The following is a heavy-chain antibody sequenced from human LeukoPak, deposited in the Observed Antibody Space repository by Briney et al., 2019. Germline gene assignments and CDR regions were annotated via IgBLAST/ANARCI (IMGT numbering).Heavy chain of an antibody. V-gene: IGHV2-5*01. CDR2: IYWNDDK. Sequence: SGPTLVKPTQTLTLTCTFSGFSLSTSGVGVGWIRQPPGKALEWLALIYWNDDKRYSPSLKSRLTITKDTSKNQVVLTMTNMDPVDTATYYCAHRRRHDFWSGYWAPGYFDYWGQGTLVTVSS. J-gene: IGHJ4*02. CDR1: GFSLSTSGVG. D-gene: IGHD3-3*01. CDR3: AHRRRHDFWSGYWAPGYFDY.